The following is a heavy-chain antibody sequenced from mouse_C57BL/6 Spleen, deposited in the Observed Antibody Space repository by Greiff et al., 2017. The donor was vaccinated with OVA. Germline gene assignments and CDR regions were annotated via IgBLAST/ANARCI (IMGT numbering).Heavy chain of an antibody. J-gene: IGHJ4*01. CDR2: IYPGSGNT. V-gene: IGHV1-76*01. D-gene: IGHD2-14*01. CDR3: ARSGGVRQGDYYAMDY. Sequence: QVHVKQSGAELVRPGASVKLSCKASGYTFTDYYINWVKQRPGQGLEWIARIYPGSGNTYYNEKFKGKATLTAEKSSSTAYMQLSSLTSEDSAVYFCARSGGVRQGDYYAMDYWGQGTSVTVSS. CDR1: GYTFTDYY.